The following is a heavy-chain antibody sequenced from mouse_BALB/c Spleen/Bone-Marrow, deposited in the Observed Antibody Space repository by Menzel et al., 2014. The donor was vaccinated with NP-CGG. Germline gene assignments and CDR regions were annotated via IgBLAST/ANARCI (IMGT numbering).Heavy chain of an antibody. D-gene: IGHD1-1*01. Sequence: VQGVESGPGLVAPPQSLSITCTVSGCSLTSYGAHWVRQPPGKGLEWLGVIWAGGSTNYNSALMSRLSISKDNSKSQVFLKMNRLQTDDTAMYYCVRDNYGSRVFDYWGQGTTLTVSS. J-gene: IGHJ2*01. CDR3: VRDNYGSRVFDY. CDR2: IWAGGST. CDR1: GCSLTSYG. V-gene: IGHV2-9*02.